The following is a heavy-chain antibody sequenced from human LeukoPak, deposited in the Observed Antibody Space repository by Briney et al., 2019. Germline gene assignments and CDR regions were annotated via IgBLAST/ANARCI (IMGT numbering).Heavy chain of an antibody. CDR1: GFTFSSHG. J-gene: IGHJ3*02. D-gene: IGHD2-21*01. V-gene: IGHV3-23*01. CDR2: ISPSGGIT. Sequence: GGTLRLSCAASGFTFSSHGMNWVRQAPGKGLEWVSGISPSGGITYYTDSVKGRFTISRDNAKNSLYLQMNSLRAEDTALYYCAKDRIALFDAFDIWGQGTMVTVSS. CDR3: AKDRIALFDAFDI.